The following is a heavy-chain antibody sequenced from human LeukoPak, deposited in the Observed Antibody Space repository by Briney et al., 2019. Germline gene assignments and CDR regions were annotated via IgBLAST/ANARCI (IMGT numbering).Heavy chain of an antibody. CDR2: IYSSGGT. CDR1: GGSISSYY. D-gene: IGHD4-23*01. CDR3: ARDLYYGGNPMADNWFDP. V-gene: IGHV4-4*07. J-gene: IGHJ5*02. Sequence: SETLSLTCTVSGGSISSYYWSWIRQPAGKGLEWIGHIYSSGGTNYNPSLKSRVTMSVDTSKNQFSLKLSSVTASDTAVYYCARDLYYGGNPMADNWFDPWGQGTLVTVSS.